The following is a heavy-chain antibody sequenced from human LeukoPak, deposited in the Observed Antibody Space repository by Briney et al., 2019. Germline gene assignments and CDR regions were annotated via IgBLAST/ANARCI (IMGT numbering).Heavy chain of an antibody. CDR2: ISGSGTYT. D-gene: IGHD1-26*01. V-gene: IGHV3-11*05. Sequence: PGGSLRLSCAASGFTFSDHYMSWIRQAPGKGLEWVSYISGSGTYTNYADSVKGRFTISRDNAKNSLYLQMNSLRAEDTAVYYCAKDRWELLRNCFDYWGQGTLVTVSS. J-gene: IGHJ4*02. CDR3: AKDRWELLRNCFDY. CDR1: GFTFSDHY.